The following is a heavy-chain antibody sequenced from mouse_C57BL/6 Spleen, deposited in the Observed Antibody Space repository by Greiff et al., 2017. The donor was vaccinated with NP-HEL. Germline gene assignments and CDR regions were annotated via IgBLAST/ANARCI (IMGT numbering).Heavy chain of an antibody. CDR3: ARQYYGSSYNFDY. CDR1: GFTFSDYG. V-gene: IGHV5-17*01. J-gene: IGHJ2*01. D-gene: IGHD1-1*01. CDR2: ISSGSSTI. Sequence: EVKLVESGGGLVKPGGSLKLSCAASGFTFSDYGMHWVRQAPEKGLEWVAYISSGSSTIYYADTVKGRFTISRDNAKNTLFLQMTSLRSEDTAMYYCARQYYGSSYNFDYWGQGTTLTVSS.